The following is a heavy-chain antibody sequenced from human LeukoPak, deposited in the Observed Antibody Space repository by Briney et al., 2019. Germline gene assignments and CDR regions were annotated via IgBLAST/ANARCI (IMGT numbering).Heavy chain of an antibody. CDR1: GFTFSTYS. CDR3: ARGLVVGYYDSSGYLDY. J-gene: IGHJ4*02. Sequence: GGSLRLPCAASGFTFSTYSMTWVRQAPGKGLEWVSSISTSSSYIYYTDSVKGRFTISRDNAKNSLYLQMNSLRAEDTAVYYCARGLVVGYYDSSGYLDYWGQGTLVTVSS. D-gene: IGHD3-22*01. CDR2: ISTSSSYI. V-gene: IGHV3-21*04.